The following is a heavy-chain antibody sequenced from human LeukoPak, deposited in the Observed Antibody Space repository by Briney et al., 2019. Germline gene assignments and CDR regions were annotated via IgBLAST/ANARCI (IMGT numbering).Heavy chain of an antibody. CDR2: IYYTGKT. CDR1: GSYINNYY. CDR3: ARDYCSGGSCYPNDAFDI. V-gene: IGHV4-39*07. Sequence: SETLSLTCSVSGSYINNYYWGWIRQAPGKGPEWIGSIYYTGKTYYNSSLRSRVTISLDTSKNQFSLKLSSVTAADTAVYYCARDYCSGGSCYPNDAFDIWGQGTMVTVSS. D-gene: IGHD2-15*01. J-gene: IGHJ3*02.